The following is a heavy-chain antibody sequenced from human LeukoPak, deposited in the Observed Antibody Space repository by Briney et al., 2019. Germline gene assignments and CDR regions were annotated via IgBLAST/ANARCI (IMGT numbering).Heavy chain of an antibody. J-gene: IGHJ6*03. CDR3: ARDRDPNDYYYYYYMDV. CDR2: IYTSGST. CDR1: GGSISSYY. D-gene: IGHD3-10*01. Sequence: SETLSLTCTVSGGSISSYYWCWIRQPAGKGLEWIGRIYTSGSTNYNPSLKSRVTMSVDTSKNQFSLKLSSVTAADTAVYYCARDRDPNDYYYYYYMDVWGKGTTVTVSS. V-gene: IGHV4-4*07.